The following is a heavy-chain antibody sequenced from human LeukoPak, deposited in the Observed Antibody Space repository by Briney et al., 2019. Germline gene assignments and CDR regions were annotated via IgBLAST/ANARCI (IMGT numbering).Heavy chain of an antibody. Sequence: GESLQISCQGSEYNFANYWIGWVRQMPGEGLEWMGVIYPGDSDARYSPSSQGQVTISADKSISTTNLQWSSLKASDTAMYYCARQTSSSNAFDLWGQGTMVTVSS. CDR1: EYNFANYW. CDR2: IYPGDSDA. J-gene: IGHJ3*01. CDR3: ARQTSSSNAFDL. V-gene: IGHV5-51*01. D-gene: IGHD6-13*01.